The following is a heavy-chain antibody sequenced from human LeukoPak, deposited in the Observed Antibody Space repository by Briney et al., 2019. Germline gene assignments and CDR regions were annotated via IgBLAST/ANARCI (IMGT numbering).Heavy chain of an antibody. D-gene: IGHD3-22*01. CDR2: IYYSGST. V-gene: IGHV4-59*06. CDR3: AREVVVRDNWFDP. Sequence: PSETLSLTCTVSGGSISSYYWSWIRQPPGKGLEWIGYIYYSGSTYYNPSLKSRVTISVDTSKNQFSLKLSSVTAADTAVYYCAREVVVRDNWFDPWGQGTLVTVSS. CDR1: GGSISSYY. J-gene: IGHJ5*02.